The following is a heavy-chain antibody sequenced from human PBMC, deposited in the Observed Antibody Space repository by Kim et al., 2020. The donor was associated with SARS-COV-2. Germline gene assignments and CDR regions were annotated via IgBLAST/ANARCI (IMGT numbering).Heavy chain of an antibody. J-gene: IGHJ6*02. CDR3: ARLTQSYGDYGGPEGMDV. CDR1: GFTFSSYW. Sequence: GGSLRLSCAASGFTFSSYWMHWVRQAPGKGLVWVSRINSDGSSTSYADSVKGRFTISRDNAKNTLYLQMNSLRAEDTAVYYCARLTQSYGDYGGPEGMDVWGQGTTVTVSS. CDR2: INSDGSST. V-gene: IGHV3-74*01. D-gene: IGHD4-17*01.